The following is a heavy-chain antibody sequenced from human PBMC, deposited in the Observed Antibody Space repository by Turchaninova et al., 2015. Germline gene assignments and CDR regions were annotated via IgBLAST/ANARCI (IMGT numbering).Heavy chain of an antibody. CDR1: GGSISSYY. CDR2: IYYSGST. Sequence: QVQLQESGPGLVKPSETLSLTCTVSGGSISSYYWSWIRPPPGQGLEWIVYIYYSGSTNYNPSLKSRVTISVDTSKNQFSLKLSSVTAADTAVYYCARHQYYYDLFDYWGQGTLVTVSS. V-gene: IGHV4-59*08. CDR3: ARHQYYYDLFDY. J-gene: IGHJ4*02. D-gene: IGHD3-22*01.